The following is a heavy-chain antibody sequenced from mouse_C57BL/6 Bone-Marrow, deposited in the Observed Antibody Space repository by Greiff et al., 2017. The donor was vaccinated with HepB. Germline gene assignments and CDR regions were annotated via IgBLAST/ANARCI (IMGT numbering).Heavy chain of an antibody. J-gene: IGHJ4*01. CDR1: GFNIKDDY. CDR3: TTRLDAMDY. CDR2: IDPENGDT. Sequence: EVKLMESGAELVRPGASVKLSCTASGFNIKDDYMHWVKQRPEQGLEWIGWIDPENGDTEYASKFQGKATITADTSSNTAYLQLSSLTSEDTAVYYCTTRLDAMDYWGQGTSVTVSS. V-gene: IGHV14-4*01.